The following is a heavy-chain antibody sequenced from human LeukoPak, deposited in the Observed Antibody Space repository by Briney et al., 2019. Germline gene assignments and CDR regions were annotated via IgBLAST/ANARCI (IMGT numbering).Heavy chain of an antibody. CDR3: ARDLDSGSNTRYGMDV. CDR2: ISSNGGST. V-gene: IGHV3-64*01. Sequence: PGGSLRLSCAASGFTFSSYAMHWVRQAPGKGLVYVSVISSNGGSTYYVNSVKGRFTISRDNSKNTLYLQMGSLRAEDMAVYYCARDLDSGSNTRYGMDVWGQGATVTVSS. D-gene: IGHD3-22*01. J-gene: IGHJ6*02. CDR1: GFTFSSYA.